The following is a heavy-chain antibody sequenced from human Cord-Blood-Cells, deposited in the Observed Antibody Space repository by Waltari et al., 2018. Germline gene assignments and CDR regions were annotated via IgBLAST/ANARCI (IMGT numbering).Heavy chain of an antibody. CDR1: GGSFSGYY. D-gene: IGHD5-18*01. J-gene: IGHJ3*02. CDR3: ARRAYTWIQLSDAFDI. V-gene: IGHV4-34*01. CDR2: INHSGST. Sequence: QVQLQQWGAGLLKPSETLSLTCAVYGGSFSGYYSSWIRQPPGKGLELIGEINHSGSTNDNPSLKSRVTISVDTSKNQFSLKLSSVTAADTAVYYCARRAYTWIQLSDAFDIWGQGTMVTVSS.